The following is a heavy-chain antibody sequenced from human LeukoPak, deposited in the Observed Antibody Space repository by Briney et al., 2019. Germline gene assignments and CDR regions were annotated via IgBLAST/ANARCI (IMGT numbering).Heavy chain of an antibody. CDR1: GFTVSSNY. CDR3: ARGDSPDYGDYQHLDY. J-gene: IGHJ4*02. Sequence: PGGSLRLSCAASGFTVSSNYMSWVRQAPGKGLEWVSVIYSGGSTDYADSVKGRFTISRDNSKNTLYLQMNSLRAEDTAVYYCARGDSPDYGDYQHLDYWGQGTLVTASS. D-gene: IGHD4-17*01. CDR2: IYSGGST. V-gene: IGHV3-53*01.